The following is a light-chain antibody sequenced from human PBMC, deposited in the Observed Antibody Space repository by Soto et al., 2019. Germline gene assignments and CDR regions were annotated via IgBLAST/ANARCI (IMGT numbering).Light chain of an antibody. J-gene: IGLJ1*01. CDR3: QVWDNRGYV. CDR1: NIGGKN. V-gene: IGLV3-9*01. Sequence: SYELTQPLSVSVALGQTATITCGGNNIGGKNVHWYQQKPGQAPVLVIYMDYNRPSGIPERFSGSNSGHTATLTISRVQPGDEADYYCQVWDNRGYVFGTGTKV. CDR2: MDY.